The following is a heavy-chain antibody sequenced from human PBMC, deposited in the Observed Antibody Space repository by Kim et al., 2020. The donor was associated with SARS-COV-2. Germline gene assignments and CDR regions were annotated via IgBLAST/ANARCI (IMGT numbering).Heavy chain of an antibody. Sequence: ADSGKGLFTISRYNSKNPLYLQMNGLRAEDTAVYYCANHKSAGTTSACGYWGQGTLVTVSS. D-gene: IGHD1-7*01. CDR3: ANHKSAGTTSACGY. V-gene: IGHV3-23*01. J-gene: IGHJ4*02.